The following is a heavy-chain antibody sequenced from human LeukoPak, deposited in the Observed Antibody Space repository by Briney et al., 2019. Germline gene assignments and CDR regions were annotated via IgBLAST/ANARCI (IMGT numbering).Heavy chain of an antibody. CDR3: TSPIFSSIPSRPVDY. Sequence: QTRGSLRLSCAASGFILNASAIYWVRQASGKRLEWVGRIRSKDHAYATSYAASLKGRFTISRDDSKNMAYLQMNSLKIEDTAVYYCTSPIFSSIPSRPVDYWGQGTLVTVSS. CDR1: GFILNASA. J-gene: IGHJ4*02. D-gene: IGHD3-3*01. V-gene: IGHV3-73*01. CDR2: IRSKDHAYAT.